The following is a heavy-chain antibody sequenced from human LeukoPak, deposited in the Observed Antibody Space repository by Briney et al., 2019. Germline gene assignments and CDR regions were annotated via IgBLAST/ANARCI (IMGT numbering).Heavy chain of an antibody. V-gene: IGHV5-51*01. D-gene: IGHD6-19*01. CDR2: IYPGDSDT. CDR3: ASQAPSLAVAGTDYYYYYGMDV. CDR1: GYSFTSYW. J-gene: IGHJ6*02. Sequence: RGSLKTSCKGSGYSFTSYWIGWVRQMPGKGLEWMGIIYPGDSDTRYSPSFQGQVTISADKSISTAYLQWSSLKASDTAMYYCASQAPSLAVAGTDYYYYYGMDVWGQGTTVTVSS.